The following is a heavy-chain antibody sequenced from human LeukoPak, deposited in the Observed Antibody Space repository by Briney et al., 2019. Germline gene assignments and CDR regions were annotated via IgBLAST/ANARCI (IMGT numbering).Heavy chain of an antibody. V-gene: IGHV3-21*01. D-gene: IGHD4-11*01. Sequence: GGSLRLSCAASGFTFSTFAMNWVRQAPGKGLEWVSSISHNGSFINYADSVKGRFTISRDNAKNSLFLQMNSLRAEDTALYYCVRELDGIYIAEYFHHWGQGTLVTVSS. J-gene: IGHJ1*01. CDR3: VRELDGIYIAEYFHH. CDR1: GFTFSTFA. CDR2: ISHNGSFI.